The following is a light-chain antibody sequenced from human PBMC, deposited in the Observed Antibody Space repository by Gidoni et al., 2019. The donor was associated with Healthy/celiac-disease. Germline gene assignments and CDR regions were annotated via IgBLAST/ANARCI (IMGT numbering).Light chain of an antibody. CDR3: QQSYSSTPVT. CDR2: AAS. V-gene: IGKV1-39*01. Sequence: IQLPQSPSSLSASVVDRVTITCRASQSISSYLNWYQQKPGKAPKLLIYAASSLQSGVPSRISGSGSGTDFIITISSMQPEEFATYYCQQSYSSTPVTFGGGTKVEIK. CDR1: QSISSY. J-gene: IGKJ4*01.